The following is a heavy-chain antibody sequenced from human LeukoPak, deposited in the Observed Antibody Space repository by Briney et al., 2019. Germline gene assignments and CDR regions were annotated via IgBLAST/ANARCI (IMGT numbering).Heavy chain of an antibody. Sequence: PGGSLRLSCAASGFTVSSNYMSWVRQAPGKGLEWVSVIYSGGSTYYADSVKGRFTISRDNSKNTLYLQMNSLRAEDTAVYYCARVGYSSSSPIYYYYYMDVWGKGTTVTVSS. J-gene: IGHJ6*03. D-gene: IGHD6-6*01. V-gene: IGHV3-53*01. CDR3: ARVGYSSSSPIYYYYYMDV. CDR2: IYSGGST. CDR1: GFTVSSNY.